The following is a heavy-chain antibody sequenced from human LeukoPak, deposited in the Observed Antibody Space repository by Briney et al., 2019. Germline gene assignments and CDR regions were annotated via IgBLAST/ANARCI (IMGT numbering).Heavy chain of an antibody. J-gene: IGHJ4*02. CDR3: ARGVEPXAANTLAY. CDR1: GFTVITND. D-gene: IGHD1-14*01. V-gene: IGHV3-53*01. CDR2: LYSDGNT. Sequence: GGSLRLSCAASGFTVITNDMTWVRQAPGKGLEWVSVLYSDGNTKYADSVQGRFTISRDNSKNTLYLEMNSLSPDDTAVYYCARGVEPXAANTLAYWGQETLVTVSS.